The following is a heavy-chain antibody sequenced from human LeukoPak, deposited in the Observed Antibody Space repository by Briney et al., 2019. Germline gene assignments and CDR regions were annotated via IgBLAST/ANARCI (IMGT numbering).Heavy chain of an antibody. CDR3: ARVFRVVGAQFDI. CDR2: IKQDGSEK. CDR1: GFTFSSYW. D-gene: IGHD1-26*01. Sequence: GGSLRLSCAASGFTFSSYWMSWVRQAPGKGLEWVANIKQDGSEKYYVDSVKGRFTISRDNAKNSLYLQMNSLRAEDTAVYYCARVFRVVGAQFDIWGQGTMVTVSS. V-gene: IGHV3-7*01. J-gene: IGHJ3*02.